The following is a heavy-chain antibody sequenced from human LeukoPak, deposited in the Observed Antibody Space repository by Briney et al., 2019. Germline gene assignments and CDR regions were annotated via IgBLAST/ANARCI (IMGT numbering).Heavy chain of an antibody. CDR3: ARDRGSGSDAFDI. V-gene: IGHV3-33*01. Sequence: GGSLRLSCAASGFTFSSYGMHWVRQAPGKGLEWVAVIWYDGSNKYYADSVKGRFTISRDNSKNTLYLQMNSLRAEDTAVYYCARDRGSGSDAFDIWAKGQWSPSLQ. J-gene: IGHJ3*02. CDR2: IWYDGSNK. CDR1: GFTFSSYG. D-gene: IGHD3-10*01.